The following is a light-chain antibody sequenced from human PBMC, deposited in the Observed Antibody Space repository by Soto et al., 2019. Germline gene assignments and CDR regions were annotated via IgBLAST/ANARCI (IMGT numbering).Light chain of an antibody. CDR3: CLSPGSLTWL. CDR2: TNN. J-gene: IGLJ3*02. Sequence: QSVLTQPPSVSGAPGQRVTISCTGSSSNIGAGYHVHWYQQLPGTAPKLLMYTNNNRPSGVPDRFSGSKSGTSASLAITGLQAEDEAEYYCCLSPGSLTWLFGGGTKVTVL. V-gene: IGLV1-40*01. CDR1: SSNIGAGYH.